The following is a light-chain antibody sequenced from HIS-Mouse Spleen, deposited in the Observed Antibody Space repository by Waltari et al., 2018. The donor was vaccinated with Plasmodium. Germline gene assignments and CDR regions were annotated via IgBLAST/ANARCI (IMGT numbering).Light chain of an antibody. V-gene: IGLV3-10*01. CDR2: EDS. CDR3: YSTDSSGNHRV. J-gene: IGLJ3*02. CDR1: ALPKKY. Sequence: SYELTQPPSVSVSPGQKARITCPGDALPKKYSYWYQQKSGHAPVLVIYEDSKRPSGIPERFSGSSSGTMATLTISGAQVEDEADYYCYSTDSSGNHRVFGGGTMLTVL.